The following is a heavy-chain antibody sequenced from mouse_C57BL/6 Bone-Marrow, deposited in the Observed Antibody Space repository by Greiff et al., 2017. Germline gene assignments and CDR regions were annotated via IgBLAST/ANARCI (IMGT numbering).Heavy chain of an antibody. CDR1: GYTFTSYW. CDR2: INPSNGGT. V-gene: IGHV1-53*01. Sequence: VQLQQPGTELVKPGASVKLSCKASGYTFTSYWMHWVKQRPGQGLEWIGNINPSNGGTNYNEKFKSKATLTVDKSSSTAYMQLSSLTSEDSAVYYCARWGSSGGGWFAYWGQGTLVTVSA. J-gene: IGHJ3*01. CDR3: ARWGSSGGGWFAY. D-gene: IGHD3-2*02.